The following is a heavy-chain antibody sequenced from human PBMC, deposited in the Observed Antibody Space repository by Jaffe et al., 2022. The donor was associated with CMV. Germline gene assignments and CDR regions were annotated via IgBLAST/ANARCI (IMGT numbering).Heavy chain of an antibody. CDR2: ISAYNGNT. CDR3: ARNIYYYDSSGYYYYYGMDV. Sequence: QVQLVQSGAEVKKPGASVKVSCKASGYTFTSYGISWVRQAPGQGLEWMGWISAYNGNTNYAQKLQGRVTMTTDTSTSTAYMELRSLRSDDTAVYYCARNIYYYDSSGYYYYYGMDVWGQGTTVTVSS. J-gene: IGHJ6*02. CDR1: GYTFTSYG. D-gene: IGHD3-22*01. V-gene: IGHV1-18*01.